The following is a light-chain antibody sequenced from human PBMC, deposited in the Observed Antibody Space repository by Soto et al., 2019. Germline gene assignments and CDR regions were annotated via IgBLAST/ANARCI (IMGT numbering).Light chain of an antibody. J-gene: IGKJ1*01. V-gene: IGKV3-20*01. CDR3: QQYGSSPWT. CDR1: QYIRTIY. CDR2: GAS. Sequence: NVLTQSVATLSVSLGDSPTLSCNTSQYIRTIYLAWYQQKPGQAPRLLIYGASSRAIGVPDRFSGSGSGTDFTLTISRLEPEDFAVYYCQQYGSSPWTFGQGAKVDI.